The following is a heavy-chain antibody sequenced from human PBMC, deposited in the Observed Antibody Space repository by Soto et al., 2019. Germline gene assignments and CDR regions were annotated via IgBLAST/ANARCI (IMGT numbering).Heavy chain of an antibody. CDR2: ISYDGSNK. Sequence: QLQLVESGGGVVQPGKSLRLSCAGSGFTVSSYGMDWVRQAPGKGLEWVAVISYDGSNKYYADSVKGRFTISRDNSKNTLYLQMSSLRADDTAVYYCAKDRMGAGVRGYFDYWGQGTLVTVSS. CDR1: GFTVSSYG. J-gene: IGHJ4*02. D-gene: IGHD3-10*01. V-gene: IGHV3-30*18. CDR3: AKDRMGAGVRGYFDY.